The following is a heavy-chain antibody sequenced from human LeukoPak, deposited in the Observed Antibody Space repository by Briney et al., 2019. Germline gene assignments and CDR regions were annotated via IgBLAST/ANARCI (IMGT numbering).Heavy chain of an antibody. CDR2: IYTSGST. V-gene: IGHV4-4*07. Sequence: SETLSLTCTVSGGSISSYYWSWIRQPAGKGLEWIGRIYTSGSTNYNPSLKSRVTMSVDTSKNQFSLKLSSVTAADTAVYYCARQDCSSTSCFLHAFDIWGQGTMVTVSS. CDR3: ARQDCSSTSCFLHAFDI. D-gene: IGHD2-2*01. J-gene: IGHJ3*02. CDR1: GGSISSYY.